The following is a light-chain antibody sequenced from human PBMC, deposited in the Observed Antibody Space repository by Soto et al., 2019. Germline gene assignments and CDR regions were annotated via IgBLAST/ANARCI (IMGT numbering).Light chain of an antibody. Sequence: EIVSTQSPGTLSLSPGERATLSCRASQSVSSSYLAWYQQKPGQAPRLLIYGASSRATGIPDRFSGSGSGTDFTLTISRLEPEDFAVYYCQQYGSSPRETFGQGTKVEIK. CDR1: QSVSSSY. CDR2: GAS. CDR3: QQYGSSPRET. V-gene: IGKV3-20*01. J-gene: IGKJ1*01.